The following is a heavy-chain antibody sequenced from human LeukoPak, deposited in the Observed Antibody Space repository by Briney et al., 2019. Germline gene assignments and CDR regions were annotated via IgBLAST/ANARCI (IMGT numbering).Heavy chain of an antibody. CDR1: GYTFTSYD. J-gene: IGHJ3*02. CDR3: ARWGLWFGEFRDAFDI. D-gene: IGHD3-10*01. Sequence: ASVKVSCKASGYTFTSYDTNWVRQATGQGLEWMGWMNPNSGNTGYAQKFQGRVTITRNTSISTAYMELSRLRSDDTAVYYCARWGLWFGEFRDAFDIWGQGTMVTVSS. CDR2: MNPNSGNT. V-gene: IGHV1-8*03.